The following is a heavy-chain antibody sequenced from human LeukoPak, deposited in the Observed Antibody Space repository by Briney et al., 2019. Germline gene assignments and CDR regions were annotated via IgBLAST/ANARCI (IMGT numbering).Heavy chain of an antibody. J-gene: IGHJ1*01. V-gene: IGHV3-21*01. D-gene: IGHD1-26*01. Sequence: GGSLRLSCAASGFTFNSYSMYWVRQAPGKGLEWVSSISSSSSHMFYADSVKGRFSISRDNAKNSLYLQMNSVRAEDTAVYYCVRDSGSSYGYYFLHWGQGTLVTVSS. CDR3: VRDSGSSYGYYFLH. CDR2: ISSSSSHM. CDR1: GFTFNSYS.